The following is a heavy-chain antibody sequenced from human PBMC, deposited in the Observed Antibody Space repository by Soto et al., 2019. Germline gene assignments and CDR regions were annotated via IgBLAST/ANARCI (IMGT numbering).Heavy chain of an antibody. V-gene: IGHV3-23*01. CDR3: ARDPDSVEGVAFDI. CDR1: PITVYNFAA. Sequence: EMQLLESGGGLGQPGGSLRLSCVASPITVYNFAAMSWVRQTPERGLEWVSTISGRGDHRYYADSVKGRFTISRDNSKNRLYLQMDGLRVDDTAVYYCARDPDSVEGVAFDIWGQGTMITVSP. CDR2: ISGRGDHR. J-gene: IGHJ3*02. D-gene: IGHD3-10*01.